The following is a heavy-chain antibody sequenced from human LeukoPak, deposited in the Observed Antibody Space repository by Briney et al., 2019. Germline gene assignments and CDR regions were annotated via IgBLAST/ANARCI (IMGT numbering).Heavy chain of an antibody. Sequence: SQTLSLTCALSGDIFSSNSAAWNWIRQSPSRGLEWLGRTYYRSNLYNDYAVSVKSRITINPDTSKNKFSLQLNSVTPEDTAVYYCARGPLRYCSGGSCYSNRYYYYYYMDVWGKGTTVTVSS. D-gene: IGHD2-15*01. CDR3: ARGPLRYCSGGSCYSNRYYYYYYMDV. J-gene: IGHJ6*03. CDR1: GDIFSSNSAA. V-gene: IGHV6-1*01. CDR2: TYYRSNLYN.